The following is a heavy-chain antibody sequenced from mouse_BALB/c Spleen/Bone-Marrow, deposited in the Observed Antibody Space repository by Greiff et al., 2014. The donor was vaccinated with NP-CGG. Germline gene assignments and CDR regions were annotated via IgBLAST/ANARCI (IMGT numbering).Heavy chain of an antibody. D-gene: IGHD4-1*01. CDR3: ARNWDWVFAY. V-gene: IGHV1-5*01. J-gene: IGHJ3*01. CDR1: GYTFTNYW. Sequence: DVKLVESGTVLARPGASLRMSCKASGYTFTNYWINWIKQRPGQGLEWIGAICPGNNDAKYTQKFKAKAKLTAVTSTSTADMELSSLTNEDSAVYYCARNWDWVFAYWGQGTLVTGSA. CDR2: ICPGNNDA.